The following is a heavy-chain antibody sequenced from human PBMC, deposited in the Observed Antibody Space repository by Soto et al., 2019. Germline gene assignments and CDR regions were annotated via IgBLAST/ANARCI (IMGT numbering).Heavy chain of an antibody. V-gene: IGHV5-10-1*01. CDR1: GYSFTSYW. CDR2: IDPSDSYT. Sequence: GESLKISCKGSGYSFTSYWISWVRQMPGKGLEWMGRIDPSDSYTNYSPSFQGHVTISADKSISTAYLQWSSLKASDTAMYYCARKIITKGYYYYGMDVWGQGTTVTAP. D-gene: IGHD3-10*01. CDR3: ARKIITKGYYYYGMDV. J-gene: IGHJ6*02.